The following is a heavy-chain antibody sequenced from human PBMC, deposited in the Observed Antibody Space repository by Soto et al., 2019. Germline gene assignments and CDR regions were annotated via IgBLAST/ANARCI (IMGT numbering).Heavy chain of an antibody. J-gene: IGHJ4*02. CDR1: GYSFTSYW. V-gene: IGHV5-10-1*01. Sequence: GESLKISCKGSGYSFTSYWIGWVRQMPGKGLEWMGRIDPNDSETKYSPSFEGQVTISADRSINTAYLKWSSLKAADTAMYYCASRNCGGDCYSHFDSWGQGALVTVSS. CDR3: ASRNCGGDCYSHFDS. CDR2: IDPNDSET. D-gene: IGHD2-21*02.